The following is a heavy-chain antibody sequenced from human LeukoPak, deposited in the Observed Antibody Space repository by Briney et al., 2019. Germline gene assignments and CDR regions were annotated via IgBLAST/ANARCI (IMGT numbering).Heavy chain of an antibody. Sequence: SETLPLTCTVSGGSISNYYWSWIRQPAAKGLEWIGRIYNAGRTNYNASLTSRVTMSVDTSNNQFSLQLSSVTAADTAVYYCARDLPSYYFGSGNIFDPWGQGTLVTVSS. V-gene: IGHV4-4*07. D-gene: IGHD3-10*01. CDR3: ARDLPSYYFGSGNIFDP. CDR1: GGSISNYY. CDR2: IYNAGRT. J-gene: IGHJ5*02.